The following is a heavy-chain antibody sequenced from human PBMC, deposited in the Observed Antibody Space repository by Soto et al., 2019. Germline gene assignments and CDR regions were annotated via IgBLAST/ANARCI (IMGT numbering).Heavy chain of an antibody. CDR1: GFTFSPYW. D-gene: IGHD6-19*01. CDR2: INQDGTKK. J-gene: IGHJ4*02. Sequence: VGSLRLSCVASGFTFSPYWMTWVRQVPGKGLEWVANINQDGTKKFYVDSLKARLTITKDTSKNQVVLTMTNMDPVDTATYYCAHRPSGWYLFDYWGQGTLVTVSS. V-gene: IGHV3-7*03. CDR3: AHRPSGWYLFDY.